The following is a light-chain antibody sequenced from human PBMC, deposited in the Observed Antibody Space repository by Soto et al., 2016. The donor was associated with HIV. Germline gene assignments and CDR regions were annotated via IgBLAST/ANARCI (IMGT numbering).Light chain of an antibody. CDR3: HVWAGSSDHPYVV. CDR1: DIGSKS. J-gene: IGLJ2*01. V-gene: IGLV3-21*03. CDR2: DDK. Sequence: SYELPQPPSVSVAPGKTARITCGGNDIGSKSVHWLQQKPGQAPTLVVYDDKERPSGIPERFSGSNSGNTATLTISRVEAGDEADYYCHVWAGSSDHPYVVFGRRGPRPDRP.